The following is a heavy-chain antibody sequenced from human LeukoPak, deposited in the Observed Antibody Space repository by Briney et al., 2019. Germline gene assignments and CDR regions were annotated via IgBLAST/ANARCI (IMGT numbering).Heavy chain of an antibody. CDR2: ISGSGGST. CDR3: AKIHSSSWSCFDY. Sequence: GGSLRLSCAASGFTFSSYPMSWVRQAPGKGLEWVSAISGSGGSTYYADSVKGRFTISRDNSKNTLYLQMNSLRAEDTAVYYCAKIHSSSWSCFDYWGQGTLVTVSS. D-gene: IGHD6-13*01. V-gene: IGHV3-23*01. CDR1: GFTFSSYP. J-gene: IGHJ4*02.